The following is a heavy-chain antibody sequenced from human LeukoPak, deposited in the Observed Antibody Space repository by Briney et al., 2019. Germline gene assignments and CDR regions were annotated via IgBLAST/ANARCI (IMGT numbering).Heavy chain of an antibody. CDR1: GFTFSSYA. V-gene: IGHV3-30*04. CDR3: ARAESTAWFDP. Sequence: GGSLRLSCAASGFTFSSYAMHWVRQAPGKGLEWVAVISYDGSNKYYADSVEGRFTISRDNSKNTLYLQMNSLRAEDTAVYYCARAESTAWFDPWGQGTLVTVSS. J-gene: IGHJ5*02. D-gene: IGHD2-2*01. CDR2: ISYDGSNK.